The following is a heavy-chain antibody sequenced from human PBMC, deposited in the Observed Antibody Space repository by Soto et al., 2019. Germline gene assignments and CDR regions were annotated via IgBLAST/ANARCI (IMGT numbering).Heavy chain of an antibody. CDR1: GASISGFY. J-gene: IGHJ5*02. D-gene: IGHD1-1*01. V-gene: IGHV4-4*07. CDR2: IYATGTT. CDR3: VRDGTKTLRDWFDP. Sequence: QVQLQESGPGLVKPSETLSLTCTVSGASISGFYWSWIRKPAGKGLEWIGRIYATGTTDYNPSLKRRVMMSVDTSKKQFSLKLRSVTAADTAVYYCVRDGTKTLRDWFDPWGQGISVTVSS.